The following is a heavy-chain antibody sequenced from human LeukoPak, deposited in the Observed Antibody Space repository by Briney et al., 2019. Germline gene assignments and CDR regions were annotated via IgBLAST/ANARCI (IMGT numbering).Heavy chain of an antibody. J-gene: IGHJ5*02. D-gene: IGHD5-18*01. V-gene: IGHV4-59*12. CDR2: IYYTGST. Sequence: SETLSLTCTVSGGSISSYYWSWIRQPPGKGLEWIGYIYYTGSTSYNPSLKSRVTISVDTSKNQFSLNLRSVTAADTAVYYCARDICGYNYGCFDPWGQGTLVTVSS. CDR3: ARDICGYNYGCFDP. CDR1: GGSISSYY.